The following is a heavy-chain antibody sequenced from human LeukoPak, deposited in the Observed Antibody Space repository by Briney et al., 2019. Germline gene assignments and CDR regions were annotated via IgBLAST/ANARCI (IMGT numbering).Heavy chain of an antibody. CDR2: VSYDGSTK. Sequence: GGSLRLSCAASGFTFSSYAMHWVRQAPGKGLEWVAVVSYDGSTKYYADSVKGRFTISRDNSKNTLYLQMNSLRAEDTAVYYCARDTGHVSWYQLLYWELDYWGQGTLVTVSS. D-gene: IGHD2-2*02. V-gene: IGHV3-30-3*01. CDR3: ARDTGHVSWYQLLYWELDY. J-gene: IGHJ4*02. CDR1: GFTFSSYA.